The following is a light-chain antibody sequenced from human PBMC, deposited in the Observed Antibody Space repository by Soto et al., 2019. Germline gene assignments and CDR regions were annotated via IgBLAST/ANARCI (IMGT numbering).Light chain of an antibody. CDR2: EVS. J-gene: IGLJ3*02. CDR1: SSDVGGYNY. CDR3: PSYAGSNNWV. V-gene: IGLV2-8*01. Sequence: QSALTQPPSASGSPGQSVTISCTGTSSDVGGYNYVSWYQQHPGKAPKLMIYEVSKRPSGVPDRFSGSKSGNTASLTVSGLQAEDEADYYCPSYAGSNNWVFGGGTQLTVL.